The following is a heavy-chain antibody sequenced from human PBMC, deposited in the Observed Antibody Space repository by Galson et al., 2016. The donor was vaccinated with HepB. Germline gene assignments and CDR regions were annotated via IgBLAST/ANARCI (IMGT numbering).Heavy chain of an antibody. D-gene: IGHD3-16*01. CDR1: GGTFSNYA. CDR2: IIPIYGAA. J-gene: IGHJ6*02. V-gene: IGHV1-69*13. Sequence: SVKVSCKASGGTFSNYAISWVRQAPGQGLEWMGGIIPIYGAANYAQKFQGRVTITADESTSTAYMELSSLRSEDTAMYYCARDLLTFGVPTPIHNGMDVWGQGTTGTVSS. CDR3: ARDLLTFGVPTPIHNGMDV.